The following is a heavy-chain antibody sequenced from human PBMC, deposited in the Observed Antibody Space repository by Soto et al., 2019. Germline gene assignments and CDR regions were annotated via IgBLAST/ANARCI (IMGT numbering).Heavy chain of an antibody. J-gene: IGHJ3*02. CDR3: ARDDITMIVVGDAFDI. CDR1: GYTFTSYG. V-gene: IGHV1-18*01. CDR2: ISAYNGNT. Sequence: ASVKVSCKASGYTFTSYGISWVRQAPGQGLEWMGWISAYNGNTNYAQKLQGRVTMTTDTSTSTAYMELSSLRSDDTAVYYCARDDITMIVVGDAFDIWGQGTMVTVSS. D-gene: IGHD3-22*01.